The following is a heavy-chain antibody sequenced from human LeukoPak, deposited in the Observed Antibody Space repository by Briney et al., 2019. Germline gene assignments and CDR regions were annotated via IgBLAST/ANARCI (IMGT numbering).Heavy chain of an antibody. CDR3: ARDYYGSGSYHFDY. V-gene: IGHV3-30*04. Sequence: GRSLRLSCAASGFTFSSYAMHWVRQAPGKGLEWVAVISYDGSNKYYADSVKGRFTIYRDNSKNTLYLQMNSLRAEDTAVYYCARDYYGSGSYHFDYWGQGTLVTVSS. J-gene: IGHJ4*02. CDR1: GFTFSSYA. CDR2: ISYDGSNK. D-gene: IGHD3-10*01.